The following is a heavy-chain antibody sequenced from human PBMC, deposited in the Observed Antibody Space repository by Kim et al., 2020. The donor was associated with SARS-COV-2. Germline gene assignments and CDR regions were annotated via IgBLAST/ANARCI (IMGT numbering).Heavy chain of an antibody. CDR2: ISSSSSTI. J-gene: IGHJ6*02. CDR1: GFTFSSYS. Sequence: GGSLRLSCAASGFTFSSYSMNWVRQAPGKGLEWVSYISSSSSTIYYADSVKGRFTISRDNAKNSLYLQMNSLRAEDTAVYYCARWGYDFWSGYSFPINYYYYGMDVWGQGTTVTVSS. CDR3: ARWGYDFWSGYSFPINYYYYGMDV. V-gene: IGHV3-48*04. D-gene: IGHD3-3*01.